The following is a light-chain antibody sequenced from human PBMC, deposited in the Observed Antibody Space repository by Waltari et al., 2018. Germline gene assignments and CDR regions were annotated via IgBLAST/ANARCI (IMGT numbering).Light chain of an antibody. J-gene: IGKJ3*01. CDR3: QQYNNWPPRLT. Sequence: EIVMTQSPATLSVSPGERATLSCRASQSVSSNLAWYQQKPGQAPRPLIYGASTRATGIPARLSGSGSVTEFTLTISILQSEDFAVYYCQQYNNWPPRLTFGPGTKVDIK. CDR2: GAS. CDR1: QSVSSN. V-gene: IGKV3-15*01.